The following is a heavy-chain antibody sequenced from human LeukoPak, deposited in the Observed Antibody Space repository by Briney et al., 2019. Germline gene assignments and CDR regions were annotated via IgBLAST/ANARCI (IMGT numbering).Heavy chain of an antibody. V-gene: IGHV3-66*01. J-gene: IGHJ4*02. Sequence: PGGSLRLSCEDSGFTVSSNYMTWVRQAPGKGLEWVSVFYNAGSTYYADSVKDRFTISRDKPENTLYLQMNSLRAEDTAVYFCARGYYYDSSGYYYVRPPEYWGQGTLVTVSS. CDR2: FYNAGST. D-gene: IGHD3-22*01. CDR1: GFTVSSNY. CDR3: ARGYYYDSSGYYYVRPPEY.